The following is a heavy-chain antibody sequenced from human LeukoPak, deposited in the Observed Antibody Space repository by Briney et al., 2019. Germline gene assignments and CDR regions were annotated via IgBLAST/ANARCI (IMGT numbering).Heavy chain of an antibody. Sequence: PGGSLRLSCAASGFTFSSYAMSWVRQAPGKGLEWLSAISGSGGSTYYADSVKGRFTISRGNIKNTLYLQMNSLRVEDTAVYYCAKDQTAMITYRFDYWGQGTLVTVSS. V-gene: IGHV3-23*01. CDR2: ISGSGGST. D-gene: IGHD5-18*01. CDR1: GFTFSSYA. J-gene: IGHJ4*02. CDR3: AKDQTAMITYRFDY.